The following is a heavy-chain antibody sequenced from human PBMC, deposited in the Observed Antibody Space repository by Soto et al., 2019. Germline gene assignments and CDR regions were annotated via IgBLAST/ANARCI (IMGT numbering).Heavy chain of an antibody. CDR3: ARDLRLSSWYFGGDYYYGMDV. J-gene: IGHJ6*02. V-gene: IGHV3-21*01. CDR2: ISSSSSYI. Sequence: GSLRLSCAASGFTFSSYSMNWVRQAPGKGLEWVSSISSSSSYIYYADSVKGRFTISRDNAKNSLYLQMNSLRAEDTAVYYCARDLRLSSWYFGGDYYYGMDVWGQGTTVTVSS. CDR1: GFTFSSYS. D-gene: IGHD6-13*01.